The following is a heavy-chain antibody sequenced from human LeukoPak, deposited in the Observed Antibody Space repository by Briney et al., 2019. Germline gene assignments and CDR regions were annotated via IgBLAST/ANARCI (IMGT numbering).Heavy chain of an antibody. D-gene: IGHD1-26*01. CDR2: IYPGDSDT. J-gene: IGHJ4*02. V-gene: IGHV5-51*01. Sequence: GESLKISCKGSGYSFISCWIGWVRQMPRKGLEWTGIIYPGDSDTRYSPSFQGQVTITADKSISTAYLQWSSLKASDTAMYYCARLEYSGSYQGAFDYWGQGTLVTVSS. CDR1: GYSFISCW. CDR3: ARLEYSGSYQGAFDY.